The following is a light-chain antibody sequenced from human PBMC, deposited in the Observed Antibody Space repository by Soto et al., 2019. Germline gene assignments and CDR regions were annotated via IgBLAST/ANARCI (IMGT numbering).Light chain of an antibody. CDR1: QSVLYSSNNKNY. CDR2: RAS. CDR3: QQYYSTPRT. V-gene: IGKV4-1*01. Sequence: DIVMTQSPDSLAVSLGERATINCKSNQSVLYSSNNKNYLTWYQQKTGQPPKMLIYRASTRESGVPDRFSGSGSGTDFTLTISSLQAEDVAVYYCQQYYSTPRTFGQGTKVEIK. J-gene: IGKJ1*01.